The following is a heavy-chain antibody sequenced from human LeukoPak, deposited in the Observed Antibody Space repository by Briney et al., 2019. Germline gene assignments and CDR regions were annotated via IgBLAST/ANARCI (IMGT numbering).Heavy chain of an antibody. CDR1: GFTFSIYW. Sequence: PGGSLRLPCAASGFTFSIYWMQWVRQAPGKGLVWVSRINSDGSSTSYADSVKGRFTISRDNAKNTLYLQMNSLRAEDTAVYYCAMDVHATLDCWGGGTLVTVSS. V-gene: IGHV3-74*01. J-gene: IGHJ4*02. CDR2: INSDGSST. D-gene: IGHD3-10*02. CDR3: AMDVHATLDC.